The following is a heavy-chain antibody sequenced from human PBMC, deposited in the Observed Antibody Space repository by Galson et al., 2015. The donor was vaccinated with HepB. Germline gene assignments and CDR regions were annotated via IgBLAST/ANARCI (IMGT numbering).Heavy chain of an antibody. Sequence: LRLSCAASGFSFNYFPMHWVRQAPGKGLEWVANINQDGNEKYYVDSVKGRFTISRDNAKNSLSLQMNSLRAEDTAVFYCARHGSSGYYTEFDYWGQGTLVIVSS. CDR3: ARHGSSGYYTEFDY. J-gene: IGHJ4*02. V-gene: IGHV3-7*01. CDR1: GFSFNYFP. CDR2: INQDGNEK. D-gene: IGHD3-22*01.